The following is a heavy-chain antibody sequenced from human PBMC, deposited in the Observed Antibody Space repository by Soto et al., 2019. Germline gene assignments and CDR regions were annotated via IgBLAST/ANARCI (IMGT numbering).Heavy chain of an antibody. Sequence: QVHLVQSGAEVKKPGASVKVSCKCSGYTFTSYGITWVRQAAGQGLEWMGWISAHNGNTDYAQKVQGRVTVTRDTSTSTAHMELRSLRSGDTAVYYCARGRYGDYWGQGALVTVSS. V-gene: IGHV1-18*01. J-gene: IGHJ4*02. CDR1: GYTFTSYG. CDR2: ISAHNGNT. CDR3: ARGRYGDY. D-gene: IGHD1-1*01.